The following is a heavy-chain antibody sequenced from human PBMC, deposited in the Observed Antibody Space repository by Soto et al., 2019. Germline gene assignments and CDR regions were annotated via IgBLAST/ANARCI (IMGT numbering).Heavy chain of an antibody. V-gene: IGHV3-7*01. D-gene: IGHD1-20*01. J-gene: IGHJ6*02. Sequence: GGSLRLSCAASEFTFDKYYMTWVRQAPRKGPEWVANIKPDGSEQYYVDSVKGRFTISRDNANNSLYLQMNSLRAEDTAVYFCARGNWNYYYGFDVWGQGTTVTVSS. CDR3: ARGNWNYYYGFDV. CDR1: EFTFDKYY. CDR2: IKPDGSEQ.